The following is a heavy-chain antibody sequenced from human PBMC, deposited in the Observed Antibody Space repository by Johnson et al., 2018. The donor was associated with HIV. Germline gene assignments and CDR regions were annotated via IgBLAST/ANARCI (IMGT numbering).Heavy chain of an antibody. D-gene: IGHD3-3*02. Sequence: VQLVESGGGLVQPGGSLRLSCAASGFTFSTYWMHWVRQAPRKGLVWVSRINNDGSSTAYADSVKGRFTISRDNAENTLYLQMNSLRAEDTAAYYCARELSHDAFDIWGQGTVVTVSS. CDR3: ARELSHDAFDI. J-gene: IGHJ3*02. CDR2: INNDGSST. V-gene: IGHV3-74*01. CDR1: GFTFSTYW.